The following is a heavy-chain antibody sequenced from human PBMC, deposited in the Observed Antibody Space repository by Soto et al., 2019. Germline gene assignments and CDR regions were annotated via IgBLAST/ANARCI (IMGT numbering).Heavy chain of an antibody. CDR3: ARDPGYSYGYY. J-gene: IGHJ4*02. Sequence: ASVKVSCKASGYTFNSYAMNWVRQAPGQRLEWMGWINAGNGNTKYSQKFQGRVTITRDTSASTAYMELSSLRSEDTAVYYCARDPGYSYGYYSGQGTLVTVSS. CDR2: INAGNGNT. V-gene: IGHV1-3*01. CDR1: GYTFNSYA. D-gene: IGHD5-18*01.